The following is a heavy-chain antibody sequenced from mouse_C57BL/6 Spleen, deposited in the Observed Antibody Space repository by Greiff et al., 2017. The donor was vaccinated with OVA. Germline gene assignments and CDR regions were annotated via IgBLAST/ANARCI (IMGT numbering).Heavy chain of an antibody. J-gene: IGHJ4*01. CDR2: IDPADGYT. V-gene: IGHV1-69*01. CDR3: ARGGTLASMDY. D-gene: IGHD2-14*01. CDR1: GYTFTSYS. Sequence: VQLQQSGAELVMPGASVKLSCKASGYTFTSYSMHWVKQRPGQGLEWIGEIDPADGYTNYNQKFKGKSTLTVDKSSSTAYMQLSSLTSEDAAVDCCARGGTLASMDYWGQGTSVTVSS.